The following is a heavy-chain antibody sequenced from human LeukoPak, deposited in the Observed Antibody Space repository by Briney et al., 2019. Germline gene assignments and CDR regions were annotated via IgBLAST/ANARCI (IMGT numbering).Heavy chain of an antibody. D-gene: IGHD3-3*01. CDR3: ARGGGSYYDFWSGKDPFDP. J-gene: IGHJ5*02. CDR2: IYTSGST. V-gene: IGHV4-61*02. CDR1: GGSISSGSYY. Sequence: SQTLSLTCTVSGGSISSGSYYWSWIRQPAGKGLEWIGRIYTSGSTNYNPSLKSRVTISVDTSKNQFSLKLSSVTAADTAVYYCARGGGSYYDFWSGKDPFDPWGQGTLVTVSS.